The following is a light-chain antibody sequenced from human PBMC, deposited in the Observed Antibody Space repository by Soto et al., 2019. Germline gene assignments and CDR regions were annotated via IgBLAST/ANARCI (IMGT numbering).Light chain of an antibody. Sequence: EIVLTQSPGTLSLSPGERATLSCRSRPSVSSSYLVWYQQKPGQAPRLLIYGASSRATGIPDRFSGRGSGTDFTLTISRLEPEYFAVYYCQQHTSSPHRYTFGQGTKLEIK. CDR3: QQHTSSPHRYT. V-gene: IGKV3-20*01. CDR1: PSVSSSY. CDR2: GAS. J-gene: IGKJ2*01.